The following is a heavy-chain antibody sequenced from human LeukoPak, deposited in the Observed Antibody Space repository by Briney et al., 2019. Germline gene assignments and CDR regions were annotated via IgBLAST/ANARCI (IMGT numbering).Heavy chain of an antibody. D-gene: IGHD3/OR15-3a*01. V-gene: IGHV4-39*01. J-gene: IGHJ4*02. CDR2: IYYSGNT. CDR3: ARQTGSGLFILP. Sequence: SETLSLTCTVSGVSISSSNSYWGWIRQPPGKGLEWIGSIYYSGNTHYNASLKSQVSISIDTSKNQFSLRLTSVTAADTAVYYCARQTGSGLFILPGGQGTLVTVSS. CDR1: GVSISSSNSY.